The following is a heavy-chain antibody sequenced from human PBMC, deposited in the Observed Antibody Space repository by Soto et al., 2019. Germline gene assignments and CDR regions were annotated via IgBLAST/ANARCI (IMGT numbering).Heavy chain of an antibody. CDR3: ARQGDFWSGYYSHRTNSIDY. CDR1: GGSISSSSYY. V-gene: IGHV4-39*01. CDR2: IYYSGST. J-gene: IGHJ4*02. Sequence: SETLSLTCTVSGGSISSSSYYWGWIRQPPGKGLEWIGSIYYSGSTYYNPSLKSRVTISVDTSKNQFSLKLSSVTAADTAVYYCARQGDFWSGYYSHRTNSIDYWGQGTLVTVSS. D-gene: IGHD3-3*01.